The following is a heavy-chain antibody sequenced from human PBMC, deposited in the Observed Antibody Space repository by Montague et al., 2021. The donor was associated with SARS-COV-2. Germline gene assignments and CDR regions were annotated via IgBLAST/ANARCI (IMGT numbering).Heavy chain of an antibody. D-gene: IGHD3-10*01. J-gene: IGHJ3*02. Sequence: SETLSLTCAVSGGSISSSSYYWGWIRQPPGKGLEWIGSIHYSGSTYYNPSLKSRVSISVDTSKNQFSLKLSSVTAADTAVYYCARHIMGSGNAFDIWGQGTMVTVSS. V-gene: IGHV4-39*01. CDR2: IHYSGST. CDR1: GGSISSSSYY. CDR3: ARHIMGSGNAFDI.